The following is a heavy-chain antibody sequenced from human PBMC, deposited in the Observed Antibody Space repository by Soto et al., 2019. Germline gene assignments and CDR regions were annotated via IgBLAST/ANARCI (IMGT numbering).Heavy chain of an antibody. D-gene: IGHD6-19*01. CDR2: TYYRSKWYN. CDR1: GDSVSSNSAA. CDR3: ARGGTYSSGWYIGFFDY. Sequence: LSLTCAISGDSVSSNSAAWNWIRQSPSRGLEWLGRTYYRSKWYNDYAVSVKSRITINPDTSKNQFSLQLNSVTPEDTAVYYCARGGTYSSGWYIGFFDYWGQGTLVHRLL. J-gene: IGHJ4*02. V-gene: IGHV6-1*01.